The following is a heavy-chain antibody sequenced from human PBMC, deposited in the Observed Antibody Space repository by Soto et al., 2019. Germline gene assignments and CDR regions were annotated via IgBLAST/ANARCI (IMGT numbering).Heavy chain of an antibody. Sequence: GGSLRLSCAASGFTFSSYAMSWVRQAPGKGLEWVSAISGSGGSTYYADSVKGRFTISRDNSKNTLYLQMNSLRAEDTDVYYCAKLDRGVVTPGDALDIWGQGTMVTVSS. J-gene: IGHJ3*02. CDR1: GFTFSSYA. CDR3: AKLDRGVVTPGDALDI. CDR2: ISGSGGST. V-gene: IGHV3-23*01. D-gene: IGHD2-21*02.